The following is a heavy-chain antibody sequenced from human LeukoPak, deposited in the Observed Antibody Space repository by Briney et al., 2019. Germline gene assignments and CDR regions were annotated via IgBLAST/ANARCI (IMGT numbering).Heavy chain of an antibody. Sequence: GGSLRLSCAASGFTFSDYYMSWMRQAPGQGLEWVSYISTSGSTIYHADSVKGRFTISRDNAKNSLYLQMNSLRAEDTAVYYCAREHCSTTSCYFDSWGRGSLVTVSS. CDR3: AREHCSTTSCYFDS. CDR1: GFTFSDYY. J-gene: IGHJ5*01. D-gene: IGHD2-2*01. V-gene: IGHV3-11*01. CDR2: ISTSGSTI.